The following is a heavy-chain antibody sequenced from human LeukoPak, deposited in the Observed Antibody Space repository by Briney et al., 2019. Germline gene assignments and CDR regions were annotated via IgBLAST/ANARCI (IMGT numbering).Heavy chain of an antibody. CDR1: GGSFSGYY. J-gene: IGHJ6*03. Sequence: PSETLSLTCAVYGGSFSGYYWSWIRQPPGKGLEWIGEINHSGSTNYNPSLKSRVTISVDTSKNQFSLKVSSVTAADTAVYYCARGGSSSWYDDYYYYMDVWGKGTTVTVSS. CDR2: INHSGST. CDR3: ARGGSSSWYDDYYYYMDV. V-gene: IGHV4-34*01. D-gene: IGHD6-13*01.